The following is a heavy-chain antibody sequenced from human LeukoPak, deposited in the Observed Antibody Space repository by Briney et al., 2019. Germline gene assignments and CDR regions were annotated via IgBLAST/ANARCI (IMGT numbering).Heavy chain of an antibody. V-gene: IGHV4-61*02. CDR2: FYTSGST. D-gene: IGHD6-19*01. CDR3: ARLTVAGTLDY. Sequence: TLSLTCTVSGGSISSGTYYWSWIRQPAGKGLEWIGRFYTSGSTNYNPSLKSRVTISADTSKNQFSLKLSSVTAADTAVYYCARLTVAGTLDYWGQGTLVTVSS. J-gene: IGHJ4*02. CDR1: GGSISSGTYY.